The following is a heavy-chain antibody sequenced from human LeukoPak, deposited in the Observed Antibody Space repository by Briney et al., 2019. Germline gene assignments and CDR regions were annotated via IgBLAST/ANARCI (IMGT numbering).Heavy chain of an antibody. CDR3: ATGYYDFWSGYTDDY. D-gene: IGHD3-3*01. CDR1: GGSFSGYY. CDR2: NNHSGST. J-gene: IGHJ4*02. V-gene: IGHV4-34*01. Sequence: PSETLSLTCAVYGGSFSGYYWSWIRQPPGKGLEWIGENNHSGSTNYNPSLKSRVTISVDTSKNQFSLKLSSVTAADTAVYYCATGYYDFWSGYTDDYWGQGTLVTVSS.